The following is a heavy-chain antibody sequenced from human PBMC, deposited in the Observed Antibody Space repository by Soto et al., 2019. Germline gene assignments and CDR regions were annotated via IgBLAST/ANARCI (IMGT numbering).Heavy chain of an antibody. D-gene: IGHD4-17*01. CDR1: GGSISSGGYY. CDR3: ARSSLSTVTTFAY. J-gene: IGHJ4*02. Sequence: QVQLQESGPGLVKPSQTLSLTCTVSGGSISSGGYYWSWIRQHPGKGLEWIGYIYYSGSTYYNPSLKSRPTRSVYTSKKQFSLKLSSVTAADTAVYYCARSSLSTVTTFAYWGQGTLVTVSS. CDR2: IYYSGST. V-gene: IGHV4-31*03.